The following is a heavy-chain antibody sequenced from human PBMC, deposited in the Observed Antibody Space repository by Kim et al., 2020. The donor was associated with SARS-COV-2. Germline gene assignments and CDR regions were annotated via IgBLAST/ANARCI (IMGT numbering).Heavy chain of an antibody. D-gene: IGHD2-2*01. Sequence: GGSLRLSCAASGFTFDDYAMHWVRQAPGKGLEWVSLISGDGGSTYYADSVKGRFTISRDNSKNSLYLQMNSLRTEDTALYYCAKDSAFQSRYYGMDVWGQGTTVTVSS. CDR3: AKDSAFQSRYYGMDV. V-gene: IGHV3-43*02. CDR2: ISGDGGST. CDR1: GFTFDDYA. J-gene: IGHJ6*02.